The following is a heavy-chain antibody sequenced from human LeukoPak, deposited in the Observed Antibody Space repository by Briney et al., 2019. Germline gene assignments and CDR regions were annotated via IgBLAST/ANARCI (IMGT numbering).Heavy chain of an antibody. J-gene: IGHJ5*02. V-gene: IGHV4-61*02. CDR2: IYASGST. Sequence: PSETLSLTCTVSGGSFSSGSYYWSWIPQPAGKGLEGIVRIYASGSTNYNPSLKSRVTISVDTSKNQFSLKLSSVTAADTAVYYCARERIYCSSTSCYKATWFDPWGQGTLVTVSS. CDR3: ARERIYCSSTSCYKATWFDP. CDR1: GGSFSSGSYY. D-gene: IGHD2-2*02.